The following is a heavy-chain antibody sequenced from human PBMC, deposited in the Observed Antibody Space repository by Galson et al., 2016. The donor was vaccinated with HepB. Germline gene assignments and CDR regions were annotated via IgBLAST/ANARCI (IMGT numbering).Heavy chain of an antibody. D-gene: IGHD3-16*01. V-gene: IGHV3-30*03. CDR3: ARQLWGGVDV. CDR2: ISYDGSNK. CDR1: GSTFSSYG. Sequence: SLRLSCAASGSTFSSYGMHWVRQAPGKGLEWVAFISYDGSNKKYADSVRGRFTISRDNSKNTVYLQVNSLRAEDTAVFYCARQLWGGVDVWGRGTTVTVSS. J-gene: IGHJ6*02.